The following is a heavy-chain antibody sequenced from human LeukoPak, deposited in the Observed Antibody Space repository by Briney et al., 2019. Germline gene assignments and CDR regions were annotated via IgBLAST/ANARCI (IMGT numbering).Heavy chain of an antibody. Sequence: PSETLSLTCIVPGGSISSSNYYWAWIRQPPGKGLEWIGRIYTSGSTNYNPSLKSRVTMSVDTSKNQFSLKLSSVTAADTAVYYCAREYGSGSYYLVYWGQGTLVTVSS. V-gene: IGHV4-39*07. CDR3: AREYGSGSYYLVY. CDR1: GGSISSSNYY. J-gene: IGHJ4*02. CDR2: IYTSGST. D-gene: IGHD3-10*01.